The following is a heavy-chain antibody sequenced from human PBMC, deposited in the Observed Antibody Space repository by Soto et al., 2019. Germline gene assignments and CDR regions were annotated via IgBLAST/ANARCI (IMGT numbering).Heavy chain of an antibody. Sequence: ASVKVSCKASGGTFSSCAISWVRQAPGQGLEWMGGIIPIFGTANYAQKFQGRVTITADESTSTAYMELSSLRSEDTAVYYCARGPRMIDHGMDVWGQGTTVTVSS. CDR3: ARGPRMIDHGMDV. CDR1: GGTFSSCA. D-gene: IGHD3-22*01. V-gene: IGHV1-69*13. CDR2: IIPIFGTA. J-gene: IGHJ6*02.